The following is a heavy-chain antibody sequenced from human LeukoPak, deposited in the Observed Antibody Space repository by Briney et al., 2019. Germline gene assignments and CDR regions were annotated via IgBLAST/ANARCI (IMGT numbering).Heavy chain of an antibody. D-gene: IGHD1-26*01. CDR2: INSGGNT. CDR3: AKEEWELPDY. Sequence: QTGGSLRLSCAASGFTFASYAMSWVRQAPGKGLEWVSAINSGGNTYYADSVKGRFTISRDNSKNTLYLQMNSLRAEDTAVYYCAKEEWELPDYWGQGTLVTVSS. CDR1: GFTFASYA. J-gene: IGHJ4*02. V-gene: IGHV3-23*01.